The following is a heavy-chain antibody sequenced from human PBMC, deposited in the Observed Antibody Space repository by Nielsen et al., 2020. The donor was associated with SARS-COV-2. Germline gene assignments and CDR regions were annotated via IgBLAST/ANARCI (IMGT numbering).Heavy chain of an antibody. CDR2: IYHSGTT. D-gene: IGHD2-8*01. Sequence: SETLSLTCTVSGDSIGITSYYWGWVRQAPGKGLEWIGSIYHSGTTYYNPSLKSPVTILLDRATDQFFLKVTSVTAADTAIYYCARTSGMASVALFDSWGQGIQVTVSS. CDR1: GDSIGITSYY. J-gene: IGHJ4*02. V-gene: IGHV4-39*07. CDR3: ARTSGMASVALFDS.